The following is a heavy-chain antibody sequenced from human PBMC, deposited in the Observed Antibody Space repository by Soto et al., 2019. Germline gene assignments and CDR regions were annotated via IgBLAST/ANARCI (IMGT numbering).Heavy chain of an antibody. D-gene: IGHD1-1*01. J-gene: IGHJ4*02. CDR1: GFTFSSSW. Sequence: EVQLVESGGGLVQPGGSLRLSCAASGFTFSSSWMSWVRQAPGKGLEWVANIKQDGSEKYYVDSVKGQFTISRDNAKNSLYLQMNSLRAEDTAVYYCARPIVPTAGTLDYWGQGTLVTVSS. CDR2: IKQDGSEK. CDR3: ARPIVPTAGTLDY. V-gene: IGHV3-7*03.